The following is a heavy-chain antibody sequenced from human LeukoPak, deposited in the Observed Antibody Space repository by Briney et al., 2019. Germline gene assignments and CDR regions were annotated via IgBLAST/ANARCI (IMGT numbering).Heavy chain of an antibody. D-gene: IGHD4-17*01. Sequence: ASVKVSCKVSGYTLTELPMHWVRQAPGKGLEWMGGFDPEDGGTIYAQKFQGRVTMAEDTSTDTAYMELSSLRSEDTAVYYCAIPTTVTTAPHDAFDIWGQGTMVTVSS. CDR2: FDPEDGGT. J-gene: IGHJ3*02. CDR1: GYTLTELP. V-gene: IGHV1-24*01. CDR3: AIPTTVTTAPHDAFDI.